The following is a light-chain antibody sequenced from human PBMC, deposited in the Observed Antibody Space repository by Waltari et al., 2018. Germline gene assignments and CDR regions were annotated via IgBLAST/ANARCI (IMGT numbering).Light chain of an antibody. V-gene: IGKV1-17*01. CDR3: LQHNSHPWT. CDR2: AAS. J-gene: IGKJ1*01. CDR1: QGISSS. Sequence: DIQMTQSPSSLSASVGDTVTITCRASQGISSSLNWFQQKPGKAPKLLIYAASSLESGVPSRFSGSGSGTEFTLIISSLQPEDFAAYYCLQHNSHPWTFGQGTKVEIK.